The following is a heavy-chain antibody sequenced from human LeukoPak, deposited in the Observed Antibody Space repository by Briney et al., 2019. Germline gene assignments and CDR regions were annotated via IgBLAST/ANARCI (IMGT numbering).Heavy chain of an antibody. CDR1: GYTFTRYA. Sequence: ASVKVSCKASGYTFTRYAMNWVRQAPGQGLEWMGWINTNTGNPTYAQGFTGRFVFSLDTSVSTAYLQISSLKAEDTAVYYCARSIAGYYYYGMDVWGQGTTVTVSS. CDR2: INTNTGNP. CDR3: ARSIAGYYYYGMDV. J-gene: IGHJ6*02. V-gene: IGHV7-4-1*02. D-gene: IGHD6-6*01.